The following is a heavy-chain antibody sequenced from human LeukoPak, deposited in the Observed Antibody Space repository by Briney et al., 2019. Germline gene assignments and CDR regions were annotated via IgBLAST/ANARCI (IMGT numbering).Heavy chain of an antibody. Sequence: LETLSLTCTVSGGSFSNYYWSWIRQPAGKGLEWIGRIYISGSTNYNPSLKSRVTISLDTSKNQFSLKLSSVTAADTAVYYCARGVFPYSYGYSDYWGQGTLVTVSS. D-gene: IGHD5-18*01. J-gene: IGHJ4*02. CDR3: ARGVFPYSYGYSDY. CDR1: GGSFSNYY. V-gene: IGHV4-4*07. CDR2: IYISGST.